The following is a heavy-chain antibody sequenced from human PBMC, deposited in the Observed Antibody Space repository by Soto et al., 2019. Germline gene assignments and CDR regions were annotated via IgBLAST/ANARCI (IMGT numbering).Heavy chain of an antibody. D-gene: IGHD3-3*01. CDR1: GFSLTTSGVG. J-gene: IGHJ4*02. CDR2: IYWDDDK. V-gene: IGHV2-5*02. Sequence: QITLNESGPTQVKPRQTLTLTCTFSGFSLTTSGVGVGWIRQSPGKAPEWLALIYWDDDKRYSPSLKSRLTFTKDASKNQVVVTMADLDPADTATYYCAHRVLRAVFGLVTTTAIYFDFWGQGTPVAVSS. CDR3: AHRVLRAVFGLVTTTAIYFDF.